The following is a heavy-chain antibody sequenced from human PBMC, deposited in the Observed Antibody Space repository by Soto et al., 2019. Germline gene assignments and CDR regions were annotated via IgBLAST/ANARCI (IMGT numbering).Heavy chain of an antibody. CDR2: INHSGST. V-gene: IGHV4-34*01. CDR3: ARGTAMGDAPDKYCFDS. CDR1: GGSFSGYY. Sequence: QVRLQQWGAGLLKPSETLSLSCAVYGGSFSGYYWTWIRQPPGKGLEWIGEINHSGSTNYNPSLKSRVAISVDTSKNQFSRKLRSLTAADTAVYYCARGTAMGDAPDKYCFDSWGQGTLVTVSS. J-gene: IGHJ4*02. D-gene: IGHD2-2*01.